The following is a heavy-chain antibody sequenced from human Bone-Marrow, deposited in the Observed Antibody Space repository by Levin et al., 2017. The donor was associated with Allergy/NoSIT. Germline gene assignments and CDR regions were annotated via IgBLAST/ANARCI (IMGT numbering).Heavy chain of an antibody. J-gene: IGHJ4*02. D-gene: IGHD2-8*01. CDR1: GYTFTNYY. CDR2: INPNSGGT. Sequence: ASVKVSCKASGYTFTNYYIHWVRQAPGQGLEWMGWINPNSGGTNSAQNFQGRVPLTRDTSIRTAHMELSRLRSDDTAVYYCARGRRMYFCDSWGQGTLVTVSS. V-gene: IGHV1-2*02. CDR3: ARGRRMYFCDS.